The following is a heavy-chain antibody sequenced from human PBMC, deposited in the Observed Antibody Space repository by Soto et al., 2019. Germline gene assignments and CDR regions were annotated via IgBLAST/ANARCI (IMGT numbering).Heavy chain of an antibody. V-gene: IGHV4-30-4*01. CDR2: ISYSGTT. J-gene: IGHJ4*02. D-gene: IGHD4-17*01. CDR1: GGSISSGNYY. CDR3: ATMGTTVTGLYYFDY. Sequence: PSETLSLTCTVSGGSISSGNYYWSWIRQPPGKGLEWIAFISYSGTTHYSASLRSRVSISVDTSKNQFSLDLSSVTAADTAVYYCATMGTTVTGLYYFDYWGQGTLVT.